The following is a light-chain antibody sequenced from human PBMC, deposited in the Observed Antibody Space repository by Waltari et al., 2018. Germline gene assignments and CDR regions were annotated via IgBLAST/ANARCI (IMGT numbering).Light chain of an antibody. CDR1: SSDVGGYNS. CDR3: SSYTGSSTPYV. CDR2: EVS. Sequence: QSALTQPASVSGSPGQSITISCTGTSSDVGGYNSVSWYQQHPGKAPKLMIYEVSNRPSGVSKRFSGSKSGNTASLTISGLQAEDEADYYCSSYTGSSTPYVFGSGTKVTVL. V-gene: IGLV2-14*01. J-gene: IGLJ1*01.